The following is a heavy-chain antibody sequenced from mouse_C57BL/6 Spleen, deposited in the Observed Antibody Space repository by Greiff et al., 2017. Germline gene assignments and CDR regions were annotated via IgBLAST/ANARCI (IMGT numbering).Heavy chain of an antibody. V-gene: IGHV1-81*01. CDR3: ARGYYDYDAGYYFDY. J-gene: IGHJ2*01. D-gene: IGHD2-4*01. CDR2: IYPRSGNT. Sequence: QVQLKQSGAELARPGASVKLSCKASGYTFTSYGISWVKQRTGQGLEWIGEIYPRSGNTYYNEKFKGKATLTADKSSSTAYMELRSLTSEDSAVYFCARGYYDYDAGYYFDYWGQGTTLTVSS. CDR1: GYTFTSYG.